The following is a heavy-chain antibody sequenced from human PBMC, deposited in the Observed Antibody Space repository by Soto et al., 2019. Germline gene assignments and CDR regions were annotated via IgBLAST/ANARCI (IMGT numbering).Heavy chain of an antibody. CDR3: ARDTANYYYYGMDV. CDR2: IIPIFGTA. J-gene: IGHJ6*02. D-gene: IGHD5-18*01. V-gene: IGHV1-69*13. CDR1: GGTFSSYA. Sequence: GASVKVSCKAPGGTFSSYAISWVRQAPGQGLEWMGGIIPIFGTANYAQKFQGRVTITADESTSTAYMELSSLRSEDTAVYYCARDTANYYYYGMDVWGQGTTVTVS.